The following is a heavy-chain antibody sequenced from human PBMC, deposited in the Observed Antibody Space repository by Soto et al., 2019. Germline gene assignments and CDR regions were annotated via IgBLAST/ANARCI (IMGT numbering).Heavy chain of an antibody. CDR1: GYTFTGYY. V-gene: IGHV1-2*02. CDR3: ARDQTGYSSGWSSVAMDV. D-gene: IGHD6-19*01. CDR2: ISPNSGGT. J-gene: IGHJ6*02. Sequence: QVQLVQSGAEMKKPGASVKVSCTASGYTFTGYYIHWVRQAPGQGLEWMGGISPNSGGTKFAQKFQGRVTMTRDTSISTVYMEYSRLRSDDTAIYYCARDQTGYSSGWSSVAMDVWGQGTTVTVS.